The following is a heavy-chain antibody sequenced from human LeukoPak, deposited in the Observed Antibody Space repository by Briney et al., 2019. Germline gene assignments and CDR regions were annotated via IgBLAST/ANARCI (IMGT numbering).Heavy chain of an antibody. CDR1: VFTFSSYC. V-gene: IGHV3-30*18. CDR3: AKDRGAPRWYYYGMDV. CDR2: ISYDGSNK. Sequence: GGSLRLSCAASVFTFSSYCMHWVREAPGKGLEWVVVISYDGSNKYYADSVKGRFTISRDNSKNTLYLQMNSLRAEDTAVYYCAKDRGAPRWYYYGMDVWGQGTTVTVSS. D-gene: IGHD3-10*01. J-gene: IGHJ6*02.